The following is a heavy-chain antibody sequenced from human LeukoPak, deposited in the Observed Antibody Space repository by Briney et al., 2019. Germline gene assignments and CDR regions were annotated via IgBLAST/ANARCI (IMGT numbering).Heavy chain of an antibody. CDR3: ARDLFPRQLAVAGYYFDY. Sequence: GRSLRLSCAASGFTFSSYAMHWVRQAPGKGLEWVAVISYDGSNKYYADSVKGRFTISRDNSKNTLYLQMNSLRAEDTAVYYCARDLFPRQLAVAGYYFDYWGQGTLVTVSS. D-gene: IGHD6-19*01. J-gene: IGHJ4*02. V-gene: IGHV3-30-3*01. CDR2: ISYDGSNK. CDR1: GFTFSSYA.